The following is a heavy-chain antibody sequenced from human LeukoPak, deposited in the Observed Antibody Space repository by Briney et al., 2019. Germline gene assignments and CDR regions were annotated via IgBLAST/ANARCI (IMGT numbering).Heavy chain of an antibody. CDR3: ARGYYGPDH. CDR1: GFTFSNYW. V-gene: IGHV3-74*01. J-gene: IGHJ1*01. D-gene: IGHD3-10*01. CDR2: VNNDGSST. Sequence: GGSLRLSCAASGFTFSNYWMHWVRQAPGKGLVWVSRVNNDGSSTTSADSVKRRFTISRDNATDPLYLQMNSLRAEDTAVYYCARGYYGPDHWGQGTLVTVSS.